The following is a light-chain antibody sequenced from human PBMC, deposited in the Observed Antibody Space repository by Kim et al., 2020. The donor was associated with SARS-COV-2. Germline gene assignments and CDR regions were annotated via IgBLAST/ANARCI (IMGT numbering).Light chain of an antibody. CDR3: GADHASGSNFVYVV. CDR1: SGYSNYK. V-gene: IGLV9-49*01. Sequence: QPVLTQPPSASASLGASDTLTCTLSSGYSNYKVDWYQQRPGKGPRFVMRVGTGGIVGSKGDGIPDRFSVLGSGLNRYLTINNIQEEDESDYHCGADHASGSNFVYVVFGGGTQLTVL. J-gene: IGLJ2*01. CDR2: VGTGGIVG.